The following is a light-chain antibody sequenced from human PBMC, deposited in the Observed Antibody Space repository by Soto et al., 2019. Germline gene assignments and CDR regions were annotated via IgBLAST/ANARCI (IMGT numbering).Light chain of an antibody. V-gene: IGKV1-17*01. CDR3: LQYNSPPLT. CDR1: QGIRYA. J-gene: IGKJ1*01. Sequence: DIQMTQSPSSLSASVGDRVTITCRASQGIRYALGWYQQKPGTAPKRLIYGASILQNGVPSRFGGSGSGTEFTLTIRSLQPEDFATYYCLQYNSPPLTVGQGTKVDSK. CDR2: GAS.